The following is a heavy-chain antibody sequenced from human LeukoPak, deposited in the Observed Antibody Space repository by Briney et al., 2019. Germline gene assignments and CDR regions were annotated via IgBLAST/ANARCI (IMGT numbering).Heavy chain of an antibody. CDR2: IYHSGST. CDR3: VRVDNGGNYFDY. J-gene: IGHJ4*02. D-gene: IGHD4-23*01. V-gene: IGHV4-38-2*02. Sequence: PSETLSLTCTVSGDSISSYYWGWIRQPPGKGLEWIGSIYHSGSTYYNPSLKSRLTISADTSKNQFSLRLSSVTAADTAVYYCVRVDNGGNYFDYWGQGTLVTVSS. CDR1: GDSISSYY.